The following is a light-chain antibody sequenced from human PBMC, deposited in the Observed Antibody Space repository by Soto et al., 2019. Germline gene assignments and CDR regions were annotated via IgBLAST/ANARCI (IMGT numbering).Light chain of an antibody. CDR3: GTWDSSLSAHAV. Sequence: QSVLTQPPSVSAAPGQKVTISCSGSSSNIGNNYVSWYQQLPGTAPKLLIYDNYKRPSGIPDRFSGSKSGTSATLGITGLQTGDEADYYCGTWDSSLSAHAVFGGGTQLTVL. CDR1: SSNIGNNY. CDR2: DNY. V-gene: IGLV1-51*01. J-gene: IGLJ7*01.